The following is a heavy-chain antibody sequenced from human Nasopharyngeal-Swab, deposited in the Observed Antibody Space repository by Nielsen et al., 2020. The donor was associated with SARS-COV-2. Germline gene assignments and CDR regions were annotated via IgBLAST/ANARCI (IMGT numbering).Heavy chain of an antibody. CDR1: GYTFTSYA. CDR2: IIPIFGTA. Sequence: SVKVSCKASGYTFTSYAMNWVRQAPGQGLEWMGGIIPIFGTANYAQKFQGRVTITADKSTSTAYMELSSLRSEDTAVYYCARVEMATMGGQLAYYFDYWGQGTLVTVSS. D-gene: IGHD5-24*01. J-gene: IGHJ4*02. V-gene: IGHV1-69*06. CDR3: ARVEMATMGGQLAYYFDY.